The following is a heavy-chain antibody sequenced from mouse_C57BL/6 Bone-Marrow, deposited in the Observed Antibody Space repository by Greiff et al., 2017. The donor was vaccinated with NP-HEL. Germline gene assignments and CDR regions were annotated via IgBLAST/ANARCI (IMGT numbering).Heavy chain of an antibody. D-gene: IGHD2-3*01. Sequence: EVQLVESGGGLVQSGRSLRLSCATSGFTFSDFYMEWVRQAPGKGLEWIAASRNKANDYTTEYSASVKGRFIVSRDTSQSILYLQMNALRAEDTAIYYCAREGWSHWGQGTLVTVSA. CDR3: AREGWSH. V-gene: IGHV7-1*01. CDR1: GFTFSDFY. CDR2: SRNKANDYTT. J-gene: IGHJ3*01.